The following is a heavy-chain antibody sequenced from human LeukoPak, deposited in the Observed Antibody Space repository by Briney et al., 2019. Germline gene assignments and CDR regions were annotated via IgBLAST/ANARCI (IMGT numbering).Heavy chain of an antibody. CDR2: IIPIFGTA. V-gene: IGHV1-69*05. Sequence: SVKVSCKASGGTFSSYAISWVRQAPGQGLEWMGGIIPIFGTANYAQKFQGRVTMTTDTSTSTAYMELSSLRSEDTAVYYCARGDAIVVVTAPFDYWGQGTLVTVSS. CDR1: GGTFSSYA. J-gene: IGHJ4*02. CDR3: ARGDAIVVVTAPFDY. D-gene: IGHD3-22*01.